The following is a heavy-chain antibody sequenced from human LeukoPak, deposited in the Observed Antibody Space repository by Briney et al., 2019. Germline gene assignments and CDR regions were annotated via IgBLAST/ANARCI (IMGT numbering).Heavy chain of an antibody. CDR1: GYTSAGYY. V-gene: IGHV1-2*02. D-gene: IGHD6-6*01. CDR2: INPNSGGT. J-gene: IGHJ5*02. CDR3: ARGGSSSSIPYNWFDP. Sequence: ASVKVSCKASGYTSAGYYMHWVRQAPGQGLEWMGWINPNSGGTNYAQKFQGRVTMTRDTSISTAYMELSRLRSDDTAVYYCARGGSSSSIPYNWFDPWGQGTLVTVSS.